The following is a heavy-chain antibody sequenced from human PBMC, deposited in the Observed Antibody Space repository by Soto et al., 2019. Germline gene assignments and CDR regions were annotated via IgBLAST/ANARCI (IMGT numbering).Heavy chain of an antibody. CDR3: ASDYCSSTSCYEDNWFDP. D-gene: IGHD2-2*01. J-gene: IGHJ5*02. V-gene: IGHV6-1*01. Sequence: PSQTLSLTCAISGDSVSSNSAAWNWIRQSPSRGLEWLGRTYYMSKWYNDYAVSVKSRITINPDTSKNQFSLQLNSVTPEDTAVYYCASDYCSSTSCYEDNWFDPWGQGTLVTVSS. CDR2: TYYMSKWYN. CDR1: GDSVSSNSAA.